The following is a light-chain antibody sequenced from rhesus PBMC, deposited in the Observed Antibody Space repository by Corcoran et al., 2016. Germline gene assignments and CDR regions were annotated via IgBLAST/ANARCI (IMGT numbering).Light chain of an antibody. CDR1: QDITNY. Sequence: DIQMSQSPSSLSASVGDRVTITCRASQDITNYLYWYQQKPGKAQKFLISYAKNLESGVPSRFSGSGSGTEFTLTISSLQPEDFATYYCQQGHSKPFTFGPGTKLDIK. CDR2: YAK. V-gene: IGKV1-32*04. CDR3: QQGHSKPFT. J-gene: IGKJ3*01.